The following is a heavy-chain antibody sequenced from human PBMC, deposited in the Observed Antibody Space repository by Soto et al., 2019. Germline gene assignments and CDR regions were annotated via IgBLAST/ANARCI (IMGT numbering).Heavy chain of an antibody. V-gene: IGHV4-4*07. Sequence: SETLSLTCTVSGGSISSYYCSWIRQAAGKGLEWIGRIDTSGTTNYNPSLRSRVTMSVDASKNQFSLNLSSVTAADTAVYFCARGPRGYVYYHGMDVWGQGTTVTVSS. CDR2: IDTSGTT. D-gene: IGHD3-16*01. J-gene: IGHJ6*02. CDR1: GGSISSYY. CDR3: ARGPRGYVYYHGMDV.